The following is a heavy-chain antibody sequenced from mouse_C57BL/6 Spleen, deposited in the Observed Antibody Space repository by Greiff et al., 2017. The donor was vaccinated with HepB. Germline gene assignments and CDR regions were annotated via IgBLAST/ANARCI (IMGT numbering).Heavy chain of an antibody. V-gene: IGHV1-39*01. CDR2: INPNYGTT. Sequence: EVQLQQSGPELVKPGASVKISCKASGYSFTDYNMNWVKQSNGKSLEWIGVINPNYGTTSYNQKFKGKATLTVDQSSSTANIQLNSLTSEDSAVYCCARELGRGWFAYWGRRTLVTVSA. CDR3: ARELGRGWFAY. D-gene: IGHD4-1*01. CDR1: GYSFTDYN. J-gene: IGHJ3*01.